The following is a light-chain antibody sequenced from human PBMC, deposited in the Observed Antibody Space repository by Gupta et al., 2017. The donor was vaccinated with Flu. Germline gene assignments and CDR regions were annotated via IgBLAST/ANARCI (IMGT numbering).Light chain of an antibody. J-gene: IGLJ1*01. V-gene: IGLV3-1*01. CDR1: RLGEKF. CDR3: QAWDTHSTV. CDR2: QDK. Sequence: SPGQTASITCSGDRLGEKFVCWYQQKPGQSPVLVIYQDKRRPSGIPERFSGYRSGNTATLTISGTQPMDEADYYCQAWDTHSTVFGPGTKVTVL.